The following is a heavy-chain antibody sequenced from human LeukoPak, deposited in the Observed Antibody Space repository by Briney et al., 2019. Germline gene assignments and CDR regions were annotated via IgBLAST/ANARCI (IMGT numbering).Heavy chain of an antibody. CDR2: IIPIFGTA. Sequence: SVKVSCKASGGTFSSYAISWVRQAPGQGLEWMGGIIPIFGTANYAQKFQGRVTITADESTSTAYMELSSLRSEDTAVYYCARTGGPAAMVSGYYYYYMDVWGKGTTVTISS. D-gene: IGHD2-2*01. J-gene: IGHJ6*03. CDR1: GGTFSSYA. V-gene: IGHV1-69*13. CDR3: ARTGGPAAMVSGYYYYYMDV.